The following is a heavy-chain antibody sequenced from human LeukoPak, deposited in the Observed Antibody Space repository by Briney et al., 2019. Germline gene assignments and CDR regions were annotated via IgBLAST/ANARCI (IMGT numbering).Heavy chain of an antibody. CDR3: ARAGVTMVRGVIPFDP. Sequence: WDTLSLTCIVSGGSISSSSYYWSSIRQPQGKGLEGIATIYYSGSTTYNPSLKRPVTISLDTSKNHISRELGSVTAAGTAVYYCARAGVTMVRGVIPFDPWGQGTLVTVSS. CDR2: IYYSGST. CDR1: GGSISSSSYY. V-gene: IGHV4-61*01. D-gene: IGHD3-10*01. J-gene: IGHJ5*02.